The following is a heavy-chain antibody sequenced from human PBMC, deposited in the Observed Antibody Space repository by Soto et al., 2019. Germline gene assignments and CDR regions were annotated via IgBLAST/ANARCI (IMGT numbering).Heavy chain of an antibody. Sequence: GASVKVSCKASGNTFTSYGISWVRQAPGQGLEWMGWISAYNGNTNYAQKLQGRVTMTTDTSTSTAYMELRSLRSDDTAVYYCARDHPRIAAAGYYFDYWGQGTLVTVSS. CDR1: GNTFTSYG. J-gene: IGHJ4*02. V-gene: IGHV1-18*04. CDR3: ARDHPRIAAAGYYFDY. CDR2: ISAYNGNT. D-gene: IGHD6-13*01.